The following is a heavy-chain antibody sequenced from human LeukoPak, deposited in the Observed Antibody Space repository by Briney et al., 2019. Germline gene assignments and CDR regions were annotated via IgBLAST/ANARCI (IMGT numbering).Heavy chain of an antibody. J-gene: IGHJ3*02. V-gene: IGHV4-59*01. D-gene: IGHD3-10*01. CDR1: GGSISRYY. CDR3: ARSDYHNSGSHTVFDAFDI. Sequence: SGTLSLTCTVSGGSISRYYWSWIRRPPGKGLEWIGYIDDSGNTNYNPSLKSQVTISVDKSKNQFSLKLSFVTAADTAMYYCARSDYHNSGSHTVFDAFDIWGQGTMVTVSS. CDR2: IDDSGNT.